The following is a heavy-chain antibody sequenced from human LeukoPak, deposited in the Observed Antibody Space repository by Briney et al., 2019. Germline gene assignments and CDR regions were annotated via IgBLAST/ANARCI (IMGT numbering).Heavy chain of an antibody. Sequence: ASVKVSCTASGYTFTSYYMHWVRQAPGQGLEWMGLINPSGGSTSYAQKFQGRVTMTRDTSTSTVYMELSSLRSEDTAVYYCARVEYYDYVWGSYRYNIPFDYWGQGTLVTVSS. J-gene: IGHJ4*02. V-gene: IGHV1-46*01. CDR1: GYTFTSYY. D-gene: IGHD3-16*02. CDR3: ARVEYYDYVWGSYRYNIPFDY. CDR2: INPSGGST.